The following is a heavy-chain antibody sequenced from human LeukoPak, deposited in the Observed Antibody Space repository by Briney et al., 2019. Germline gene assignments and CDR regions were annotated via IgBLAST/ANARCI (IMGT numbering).Heavy chain of an antibody. CDR1: GDTFTSYD. CDR2: MNPNSGNT. J-gene: IGHJ4*02. Sequence: ASVKVSCKASGDTFTSYDINWVRQATGQGLECMGWMNPNSGNTGYAQKFRGGVTMSRNTSISTDYMELCRLRAEDTPVYYCARTYMAYDFWSGYYMYYFDYWGQGTLVTVSS. V-gene: IGHV1-8*01. CDR3: ARTYMAYDFWSGYYMYYFDY. D-gene: IGHD3-3*01.